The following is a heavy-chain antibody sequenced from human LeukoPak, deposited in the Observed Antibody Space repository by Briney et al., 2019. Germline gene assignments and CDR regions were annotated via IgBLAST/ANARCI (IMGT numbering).Heavy chain of an antibody. D-gene: IGHD6-19*01. J-gene: IGHJ4*02. V-gene: IGHV3-21*01. Sequence: SGGSLRLSCAASGFSFSSFSMNWVRQAPGKGLEWVSYISGGSSFTYYVDSVKGRFTISRDNAKNSLYLQMNSLRAEDTAVYYCARDLGYSSGPNYWGQGTRVTVSS. CDR3: ARDLGYSSGPNY. CDR2: ISGGSSFT. CDR1: GFSFSSFS.